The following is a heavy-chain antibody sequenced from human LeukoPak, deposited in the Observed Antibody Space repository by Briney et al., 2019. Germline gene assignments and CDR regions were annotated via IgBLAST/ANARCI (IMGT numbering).Heavy chain of an antibody. CDR2: IYPGDSDT. Sequence: GESLKISCKGSGYDFTTYWIGWVRQMPGQGLEWMGIIYPGDSDTRNSPSFRGQVTISADKSISTVYLQWSSLKASDTAMYYCARDGPVPATADAFDIWGQGTMVTVSS. CDR1: GYDFTTYW. D-gene: IGHD2-2*01. V-gene: IGHV5-51*01. CDR3: ARDGPVPATADAFDI. J-gene: IGHJ3*02.